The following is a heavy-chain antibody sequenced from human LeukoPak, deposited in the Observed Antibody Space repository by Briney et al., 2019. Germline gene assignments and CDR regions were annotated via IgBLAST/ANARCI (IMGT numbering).Heavy chain of an antibody. D-gene: IGHD3-10*01. CDR3: TTDLGLTMIRGVIVY. Sequence: GGSLRLSCAASGFTFTNAWMTWVRRAPGKGLEWVGRIKSKGDGETTDYAAPVKGRFSMSRDDSKATMYLQMYSLEAEDTAVYYCTTDLGLTMIRGVIVYWGQGALVTVSS. J-gene: IGHJ4*02. V-gene: IGHV3-15*01. CDR2: IKSKGDGETT. CDR1: GFTFTNAW.